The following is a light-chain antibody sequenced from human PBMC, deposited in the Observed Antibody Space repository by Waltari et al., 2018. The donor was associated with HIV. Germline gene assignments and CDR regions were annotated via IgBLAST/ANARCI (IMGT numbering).Light chain of an antibody. CDR3: QVWDSGSEPPVL. CDR1: NIRTKS. J-gene: IGLJ3*02. V-gene: IGLV3-21*02. Sequence: SYVLTQPPSVSVAPGQTGRITCGGNNIRTKSVHWYQQKPGQAPVLVVFDDVDRPSGIPDRFSGSNSGNMATLTISRVEAGDEADYYCQVWDSGSEPPVLFGGGTKLTVL. CDR2: DDV.